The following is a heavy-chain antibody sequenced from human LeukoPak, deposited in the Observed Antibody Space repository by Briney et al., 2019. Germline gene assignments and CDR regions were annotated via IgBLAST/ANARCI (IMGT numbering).Heavy chain of an antibody. CDR3: AAWAAAGTRAFDY. CDR1: AGSISSYY. CDR2: IYTSGST. Sequence: SETLSLTCTVSAGSISSYYWSLIRQPAGKGLEGIGRIYTSGSTNYNPSLKSRVTISVDTSKNQFSLKLSSVTAADTAVYYCAAWAAAGTRAFDYWGQGTLVTVSS. D-gene: IGHD6-13*01. V-gene: IGHV4-4*07. J-gene: IGHJ4*02.